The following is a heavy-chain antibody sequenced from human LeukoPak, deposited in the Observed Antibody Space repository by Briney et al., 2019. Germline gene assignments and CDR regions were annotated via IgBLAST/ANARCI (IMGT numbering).Heavy chain of an antibody. V-gene: IGHV1-2*02. CDR2: IAPNSGAT. J-gene: IGHJ4*02. Sequence: GASVKVSFRASGYTFADYYIHWMRQAPGQGLECMGWIAPNSGATTYAQKFHGRVTVTWDKSINTAYMELGGLTSDDTAVYYCARDVGCTSISCYYFDYWGQGTLVTVSS. D-gene: IGHD2-2*01. CDR1: GYTFADYY. CDR3: ARDVGCTSISCYYFDY.